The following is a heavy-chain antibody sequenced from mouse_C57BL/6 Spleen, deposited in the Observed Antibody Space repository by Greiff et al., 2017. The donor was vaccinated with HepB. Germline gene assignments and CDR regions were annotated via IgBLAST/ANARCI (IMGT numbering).Heavy chain of an antibody. Sequence: QVQLQQSGAELVKPGASVKLSCKASGYTFTSYWMQWVKQRPGQGLEWIGEIDPSDSYTNYNQKFKGKATLTVDTSSSTAYMQLSSLTSEDSAVYYCARGGFYYDYPWGQGTLVTVSA. CDR3: ARGGFYYDYP. CDR1: GYTFTSYW. V-gene: IGHV1-50*01. J-gene: IGHJ3*01. D-gene: IGHD2-4*01. CDR2: IDPSDSYT.